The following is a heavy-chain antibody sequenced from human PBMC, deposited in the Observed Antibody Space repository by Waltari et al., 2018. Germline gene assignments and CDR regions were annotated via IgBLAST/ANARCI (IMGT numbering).Heavy chain of an antibody. Sequence: QLQLQESGPGLVKPSETLSLTCTVSGGSISSSSYYWGWIRQPPGKGLEWIGSIYYCGRTNYNPSLKSRVTMSVDTSNNQFSLRRSSVTAADTAVYYWARGIAARGCVDYWGQGTLVTVSS. CDR1: GGSISSSSYY. V-gene: IGHV4-39*01. J-gene: IGHJ4*02. D-gene: IGHD6-6*01. CDR2: IYYCGRT. CDR3: ARGIAARGCVDY.